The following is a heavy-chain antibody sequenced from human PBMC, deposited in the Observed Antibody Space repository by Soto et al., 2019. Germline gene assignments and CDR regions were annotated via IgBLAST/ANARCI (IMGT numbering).Heavy chain of an antibody. CDR1: GYTFTRYA. CDR3: ARDRAGTTFYFDY. V-gene: IGHV1-3*04. J-gene: IGHJ4*02. D-gene: IGHD1-7*01. CDR2: INTGNGNT. Sequence: ASVKVSCKASGYTFTRYAMHWVRQAPGQRLEWMGWINTGNGNTKYSQKFQGRVTITRDTSASTAHMELSSLISEDTAVYYCARDRAGTTFYFDYWGQGTLVTVSS.